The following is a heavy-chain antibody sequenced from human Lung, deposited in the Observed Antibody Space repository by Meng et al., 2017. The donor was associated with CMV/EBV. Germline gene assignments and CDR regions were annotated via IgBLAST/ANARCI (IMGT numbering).Heavy chain of an antibody. CDR3: ARAEGDCSGGSCYHN. CDR1: GYTFTGYY. Sequence: SXXVSXXASGYTFTGYYMHWVRQAPGQGLEWMGWINPNSGGTNYAQKFQGRVTMTRDTSISTAYMELSRLRSDDTAVYYCARAEGDCSGGSCYHNWGQGXLVTVSS. D-gene: IGHD2-15*01. V-gene: IGHV1-2*02. J-gene: IGHJ4*02. CDR2: INPNSGGT.